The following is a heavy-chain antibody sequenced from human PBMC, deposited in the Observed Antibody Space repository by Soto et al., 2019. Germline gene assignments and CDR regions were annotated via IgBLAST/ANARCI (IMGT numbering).Heavy chain of an antibody. V-gene: IGHV1-18*01. D-gene: IGHD2-2*01. J-gene: IGHJ5*02. Sequence: QVQLVQSGAEVKKPGASVKVSCKASGYTFTSYGISWVRQAPGQGLEWMGWISAYNGNTNYAQKLQGRVTMTTDTSTSTAYMELRSLRSDDTAVYYCARRRPSYCSSTSCYEDAWGQGTLVTVSS. CDR2: ISAYNGNT. CDR1: GYTFTSYG. CDR3: ARRRPSYCSSTSCYEDA.